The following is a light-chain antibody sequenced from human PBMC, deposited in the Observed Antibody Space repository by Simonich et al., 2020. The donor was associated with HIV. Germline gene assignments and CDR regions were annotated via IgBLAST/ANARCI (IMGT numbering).Light chain of an antibody. Sequence: DIQMTQSPSSLSASVGDRVTTTCRWSQGIRNYLDWFQQKQGQAPKSLICAASSLQDEVPSKFSGSGSGTDFTLTITSLQPEDYATYFCQQYHSYPLTFGGGTKVEI. CDR2: AAS. CDR3: QQYHSYPLT. CDR1: QGIRNY. V-gene: IGKV1-16*02. J-gene: IGKJ4*01.